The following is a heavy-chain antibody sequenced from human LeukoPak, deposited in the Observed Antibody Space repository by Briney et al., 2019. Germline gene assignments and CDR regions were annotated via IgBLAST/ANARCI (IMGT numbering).Heavy chain of an antibody. V-gene: IGHV4-59*08. Sequence: SETLSLTCTVSGGSISSYYWSWIRQPPGKGLEWIGYIYYSGSTNYNPSLKSRVTISVDTSKNQFSLKLSSVTAADTAVYYCARRAAIGGSGWYGFDYWGQGTLVTVSS. CDR2: IYYSGST. CDR3: ARRAAIGGSGWYGFDY. J-gene: IGHJ4*02. D-gene: IGHD6-19*01. CDR1: GGSISSYY.